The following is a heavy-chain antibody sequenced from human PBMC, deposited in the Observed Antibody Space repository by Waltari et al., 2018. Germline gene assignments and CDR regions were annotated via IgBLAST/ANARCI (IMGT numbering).Heavy chain of an antibody. CDR3: TTNIVGANYFDY. J-gene: IGHJ4*02. Sequence: EVQLVESGGGLVKPGGSLRLSCAASGFTFSNAWMSCVRQAPGKGLEWVGRIKSKTDGGTTDYAAPVKGRFTISRDDSKNTLYLQMNSLKTEDTAVYYCTTNIVGANYFDYWGQGILVTVSS. D-gene: IGHD1-26*01. V-gene: IGHV3-15*01. CDR1: GFTFSNAW. CDR2: IKSKTDGGTT.